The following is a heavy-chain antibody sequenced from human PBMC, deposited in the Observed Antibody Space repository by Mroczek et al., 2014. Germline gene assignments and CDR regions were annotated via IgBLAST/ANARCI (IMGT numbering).Heavy chain of an antibody. D-gene: IGHD6-6*01. CDR1: GYTFTGYY. CDR2: INPNSGGT. J-gene: IGHJ5*02. CDR3: ARRPHSSSSALNWFDP. V-gene: IGHV1-2*02. Sequence: QVQLVESGAEVKKPGASVKVSCKASGYTFTGYYMHWVRQAPGQGLEWMGWINPNSGGTNYAQKFQGRVTMTRDTSISTAYMELSRLRSDDTAVYYCARRPHSSSSALNWFDPWGQGTLVTVSS.